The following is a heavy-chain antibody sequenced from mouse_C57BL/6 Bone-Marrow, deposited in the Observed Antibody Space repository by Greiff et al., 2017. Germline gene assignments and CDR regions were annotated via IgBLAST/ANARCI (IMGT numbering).Heavy chain of an antibody. J-gene: IGHJ1*03. V-gene: IGHV1-4*01. CDR1: GYTFTSYT. CDR3: ARVHYGSSYAWYFDV. D-gene: IGHD1-1*01. Sequence: QVQLQQSGAELARPGASVKMSCKASGYTFTSYTMHWVKQRPGQGLEWIGYINPSSGYTKYNQKFKDKATLTADKSSSTAYMQLSSLTSEDSAVYYCARVHYGSSYAWYFDVWGTGTTVTVSS. CDR2: INPSSGYT.